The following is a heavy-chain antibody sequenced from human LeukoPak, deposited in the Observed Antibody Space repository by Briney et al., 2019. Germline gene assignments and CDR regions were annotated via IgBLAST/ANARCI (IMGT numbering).Heavy chain of an antibody. CDR2: INPNSGGT. J-gene: IGHJ3*02. CDR3: ASTWVRLNIPDAFDI. CDR1: GYTFTGYY. Sequence: ASVKVSCKASGYTFTGYYMHWVRQAPGQGLEWMGWINPNSGGTNYAQKFQGRVTMTRDTSISTAYMELSRLRSDDTAVYYCASTWVRLNIPDAFDIWGQGTMVTVSS. D-gene: IGHD1-26*01. V-gene: IGHV1-2*02.